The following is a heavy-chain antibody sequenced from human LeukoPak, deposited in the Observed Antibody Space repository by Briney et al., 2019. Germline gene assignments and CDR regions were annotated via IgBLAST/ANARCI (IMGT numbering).Heavy chain of an antibody. D-gene: IGHD6-13*01. V-gene: IGHV3-74*01. Sequence: GGSLRLSCAASGFTFSGYWIHWVRQAPGKGLVWVSGISSDGSATVYADSVKGRFTISRDNAKNTLYLQMNSLTAEDTAVYYCAREGAPIAATGNRFDYWGQGTLVTVSS. CDR1: GFTFSGYW. J-gene: IGHJ4*02. CDR3: AREGAPIAATGNRFDY. CDR2: ISSDGSAT.